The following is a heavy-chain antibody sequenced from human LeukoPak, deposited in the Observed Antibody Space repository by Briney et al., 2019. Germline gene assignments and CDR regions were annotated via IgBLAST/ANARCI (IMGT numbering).Heavy chain of an antibody. Sequence: SETLSLTCTVSGGYMSSYYWSWIRQPPGKGLEWIGDIYYSGSTNYNPSLKSRVTISVDTSKNQSSLKLRSVTAADTAVYYCARALLGMVTTFDYWGQGTLVTVSS. J-gene: IGHJ4*02. CDR2: IYYSGST. CDR1: GGYMSSYY. CDR3: ARALLGMVTTFDY. V-gene: IGHV4-59*01. D-gene: IGHD4-17*01.